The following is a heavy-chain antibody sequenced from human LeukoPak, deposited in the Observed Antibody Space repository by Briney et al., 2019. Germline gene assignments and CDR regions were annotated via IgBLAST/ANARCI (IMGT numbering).Heavy chain of an antibody. V-gene: IGHV4-34*01. D-gene: IGHD3-10*01. Sequence: SETLSLTCAVYGGSFSGYYWSWTRQPPGKGLEWIGEINHSGSTNYNPSLKSRVTISVDTSKNQFSLKLSSVTAADTAVYYCARDYYGSGSYPNWGQGTLVTVSS. CDR2: INHSGST. CDR1: GGSFSGYY. CDR3: ARDYYGSGSYPN. J-gene: IGHJ4*02.